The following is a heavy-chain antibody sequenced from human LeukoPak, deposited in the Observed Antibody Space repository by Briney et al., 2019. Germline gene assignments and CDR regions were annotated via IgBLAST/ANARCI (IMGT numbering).Heavy chain of an antibody. V-gene: IGHV3-7*05. D-gene: IGHD2-15*01. Sequence: GSPGLSCATSGFTYDSYWMSWVRQAPGKGLEWVANIKEDGSEKYYVDSVKGRFTISRDNAKNSVYLQMNSLRAEDTAVYYCAREIGSSALRRWGQGTLVTVSS. CDR2: IKEDGSEK. J-gene: IGHJ4*02. CDR1: GFTYDSYW. CDR3: AREIGSSALRR.